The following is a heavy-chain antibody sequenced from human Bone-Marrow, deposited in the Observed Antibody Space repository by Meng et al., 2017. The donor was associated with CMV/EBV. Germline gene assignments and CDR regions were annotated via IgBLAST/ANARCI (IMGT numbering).Heavy chain of an antibody. V-gene: IGHV3-73*01. CDR1: GFTFNTYD. CDR2: IRSKANSYAT. CDR3: IRGSSGGAYYGLDV. D-gene: IGHD6-19*01. Sequence: GGSLRLSCAASGFTFNTYDMHWVRQASGKGLEWVGRIRSKANSYATAYAASVKGRFTISRDDSKNTAYLQMNSLKTEDTAVYYCIRGSSGGAYYGLDVWGQGTTVTVSS. J-gene: IGHJ6*02.